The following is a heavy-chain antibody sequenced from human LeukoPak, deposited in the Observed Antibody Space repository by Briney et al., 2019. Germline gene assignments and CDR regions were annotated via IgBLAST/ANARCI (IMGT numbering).Heavy chain of an antibody. V-gene: IGHV4-39*01. CDR2: IYYSGST. CDR1: GGSISSSSYY. J-gene: IGHJ4*02. D-gene: IGHD3-10*01. CDR3: ARHGTPLRYGSGNYYKGAPFDY. Sequence: SETLSLTCTVSGGSISSSSYYWGWIRQPPGKGLEWIGNIYYSGSTYYNPSLKSRVTISVDTSKNQFSLKLSSVTAADTAVYYCARHGTPLRYGSGNYYKGAPFDYWGQGTLVTVSS.